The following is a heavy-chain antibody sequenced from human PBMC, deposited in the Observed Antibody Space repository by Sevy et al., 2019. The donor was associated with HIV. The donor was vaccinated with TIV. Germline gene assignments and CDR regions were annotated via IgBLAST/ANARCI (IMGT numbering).Heavy chain of an antibody. D-gene: IGHD4-17*01. CDR2: IWFDGSNT. J-gene: IGHJ4*01. V-gene: IGHV3-33*01. CDR3: ARDLEFYDHGDNGPAFMPDF. CDR1: GFTFSSFG. Sequence: GGSLRLSCAASGFTFSSFGMHWVRQAPGKGLEWLAVIWFDGSNTYYADSVRGRFTISRDIAKNTLHLQMNSLRAEDTAVYYCARDLEFYDHGDNGPAFMPDFWGHGTLVTVSS.